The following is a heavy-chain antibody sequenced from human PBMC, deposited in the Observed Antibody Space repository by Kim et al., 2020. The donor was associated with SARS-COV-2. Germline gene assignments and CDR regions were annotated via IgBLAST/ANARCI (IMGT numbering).Heavy chain of an antibody. J-gene: IGHJ2*01. Sequence: QKFQGRVTMTRNTSISTAYMELSSLRSEDTAVYYCARGRGERYSYWYFDLWGRGTLVTVSS. V-gene: IGHV1-8*01. CDR3: ARGRGERYSYWYFDL. D-gene: IGHD1-26*01.